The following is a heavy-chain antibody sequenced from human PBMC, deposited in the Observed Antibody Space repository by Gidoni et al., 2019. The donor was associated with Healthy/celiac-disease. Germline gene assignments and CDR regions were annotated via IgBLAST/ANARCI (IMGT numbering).Heavy chain of an antibody. CDR3: AKDSLWFGELITGVDY. CDR2: ISYDGSNK. J-gene: IGHJ4*02. CDR1: GFTFSSYG. V-gene: IGHV3-30*18. Sequence: QVQLVESGGGVVQPGRSLRLSCAASGFTFSSYGMHWVRQAPGKGLEWVAVISYDGSNKYYAASVKGRFTISRDNSKNTLYLQMNSLRAEDTAVYYCAKDSLWFGELITGVDYWGQGTLVTVSS. D-gene: IGHD3-10*01.